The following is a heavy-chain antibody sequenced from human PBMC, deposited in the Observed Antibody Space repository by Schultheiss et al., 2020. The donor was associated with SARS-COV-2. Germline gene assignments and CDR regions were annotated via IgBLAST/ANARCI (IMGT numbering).Heavy chain of an antibody. CDR2: IKSKTDGGTT. Sequence: GGSLRLSCAASGFTFSSYWMSWVRQAPGKGLEWVGRIKSKTDGGTTDYAAPVKGRFTISRDDSKNTLYLQMNSLRAEDTAVYYCARVAAALDYWGQGTLVTVSS. J-gene: IGHJ4*02. V-gene: IGHV3-15*05. D-gene: IGHD6-13*01. CDR1: GFTFSSYW. CDR3: ARVAAALDY.